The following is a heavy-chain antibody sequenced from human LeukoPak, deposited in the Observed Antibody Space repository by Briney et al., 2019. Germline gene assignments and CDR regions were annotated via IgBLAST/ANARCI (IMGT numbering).Heavy chain of an antibody. D-gene: IGHD1-26*01. J-gene: IGHJ5*02. V-gene: IGHV4-59*12. Sequence: KPSETLSLTCTVSGGSISTNYWSWIRQPPGKGLEWIGYVYYSGSTNYKPSLKSRVTISVDTSKNQFSLKLTSVTAADTAVYYCARLRRRGGSYDSWFDPWGQGTLVTVSS. CDR2: VYYSGST. CDR1: GGSISTNY. CDR3: ARLRRRGGSYDSWFDP.